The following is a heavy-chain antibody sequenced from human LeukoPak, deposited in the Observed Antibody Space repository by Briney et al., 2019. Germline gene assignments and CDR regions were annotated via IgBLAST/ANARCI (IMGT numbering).Heavy chain of an antibody. CDR1: GLTFSSYS. Sequence: GGSLRLSCAASGLTFSSYSMNWVRQAPGKGLEWVSSITSSSSYIYFAASVKGRFTISRDNAKNSLYLQMNSLRAEDTAVYSCARVLNSGYDYSGLDYWGQGTLVTVSS. CDR2: ITSSSSYI. CDR3: ARVLNSGYDYSGLDY. D-gene: IGHD5-12*01. V-gene: IGHV3-21*01. J-gene: IGHJ4*02.